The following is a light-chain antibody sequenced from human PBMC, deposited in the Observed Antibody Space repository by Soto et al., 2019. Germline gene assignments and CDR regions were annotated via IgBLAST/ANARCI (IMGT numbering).Light chain of an antibody. Sequence: TVLTQAQGPLSLSLLERPTVSCNPSQSVSSSYLAWYQQKPGQAPRPLIYGPSRTAPGIPDRLTGSGSWTDFTLTISRLEPEDFAVFYCQQYGGSPPTFGQATKVDIK. CDR2: GPS. CDR3: QQYGGSPPT. CDR1: QSVSSSY. V-gene: IGKV3-20*01. J-gene: IGKJ1*01.